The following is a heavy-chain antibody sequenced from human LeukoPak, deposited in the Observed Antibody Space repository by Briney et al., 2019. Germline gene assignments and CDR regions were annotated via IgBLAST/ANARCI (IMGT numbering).Heavy chain of an antibody. CDR3: ARDGIAMIVVENDAFDI. CDR1: GFTFSSYS. CDR2: IRSSSSYI. J-gene: IGHJ3*02. Sequence: SGGSLRRSCAASGFTFSSYSMNWVRQAPGKGLEWVSSIRSSSSYIYYADSVKGRFTISRDNAKNSLYLQMNSLRAEDTAVYYCARDGIAMIVVENDAFDIWGQGTMVTVSS. V-gene: IGHV3-21*01. D-gene: IGHD3-22*01.